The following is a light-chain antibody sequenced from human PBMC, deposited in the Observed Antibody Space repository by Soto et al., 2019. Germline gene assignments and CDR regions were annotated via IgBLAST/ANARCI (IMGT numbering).Light chain of an antibody. CDR2: KAS. CDR3: QQYNSYRRT. V-gene: IGKV1-5*03. CDR1: QSISSW. Sequence: DIPMTQSPSTLSASVGERVTITCRASQSISSWLAWYQQKPGKAPKLLIYKASSLESGVPSRFSGSGSGTEFTLTISSLQPDDFATYYCQQYNSYRRTFGQGTKVEIK. J-gene: IGKJ1*01.